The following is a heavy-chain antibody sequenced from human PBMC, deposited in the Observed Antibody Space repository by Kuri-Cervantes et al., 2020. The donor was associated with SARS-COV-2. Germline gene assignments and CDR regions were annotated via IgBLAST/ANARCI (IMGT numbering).Heavy chain of an antibody. J-gene: IGHJ4*02. D-gene: IGHD5-18*01. CDR3: ARDQGADTDMVGFDY. Sequence: GESLKISCVASGIIFSSYPMHWVRQAPGKGLQWVAVIWYDGSNKYYADSVKGRFTISREDSKNTVYLEMNSLRVDDTAVYYCARDQGADTDMVGFDYWGQGTPVTVSS. CDR1: GIIFSSYP. CDR2: IWYDGSNK. V-gene: IGHV3-30-3*01.